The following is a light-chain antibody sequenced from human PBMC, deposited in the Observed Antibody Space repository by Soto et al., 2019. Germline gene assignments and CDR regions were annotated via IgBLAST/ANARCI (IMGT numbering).Light chain of an antibody. Sequence: EIVLTQSPATLSLSPGARATLSCRASQSVSSYLAWYQQKPGQAPRLLIYGASTRATGIPARFSGSGSGTEFTLTINSLQSEDFAVYYCQQYNNWPRTFGQGTKVDIK. V-gene: IGKV3-15*01. CDR3: QQYNNWPRT. J-gene: IGKJ1*01. CDR1: QSVSSY. CDR2: GAS.